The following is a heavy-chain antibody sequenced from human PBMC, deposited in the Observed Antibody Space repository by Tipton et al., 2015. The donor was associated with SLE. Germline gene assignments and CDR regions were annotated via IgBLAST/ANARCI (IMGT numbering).Heavy chain of an antibody. CDR3: ARDLNYYGSSGYYGDAFDI. Sequence: TLSLSCTVSGGSISTYYWSWIRQPPGKGLEWIGYIYYSGSTNYNPSLNSRVTISVDTSKNQFSLKLSSVTAADTAVFYCARDLNYYGSSGYYGDAFDIWGQGTMVTVSS. CDR2: IYYSGST. V-gene: IGHV4-59*01. CDR1: GGSISTYY. D-gene: IGHD3-22*01. J-gene: IGHJ3*02.